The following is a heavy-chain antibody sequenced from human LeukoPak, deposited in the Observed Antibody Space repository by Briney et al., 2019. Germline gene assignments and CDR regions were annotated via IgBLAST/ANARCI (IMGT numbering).Heavy chain of an antibody. D-gene: IGHD6-19*01. CDR3: ATLAVAGTNWYFDL. J-gene: IGHJ2*01. Sequence: SETLSLTCTVSGGSISSYYWSWIRQPPGKGLEWIGYIYYSGSTNYNPSLKSRVTISVDTSKDQFSLKLSSVTAADTAVYYCATLAVAGTNWYFDLWGRGTLVTVSS. CDR1: GGSISSYY. V-gene: IGHV4-59*01. CDR2: IYYSGST.